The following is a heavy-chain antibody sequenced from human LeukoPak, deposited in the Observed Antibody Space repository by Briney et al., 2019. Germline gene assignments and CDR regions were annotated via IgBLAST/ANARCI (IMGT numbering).Heavy chain of an antibody. CDR2: ISSSSSYI. CDR3: ARVRYYDILTGELDY. CDR1: GFTFSSYS. V-gene: IGHV3-21*01. J-gene: IGHJ4*02. Sequence: GGSLRLSCAASGFTFSSYSMNWVRQAPGKGLEWVSSISSSSSYIYYADSVKGRFTISRDNAKNSLYQQMNSLRAEDTAVYYCARVRYYDILTGELDYWGQGTLVSVSS. D-gene: IGHD3-9*01.